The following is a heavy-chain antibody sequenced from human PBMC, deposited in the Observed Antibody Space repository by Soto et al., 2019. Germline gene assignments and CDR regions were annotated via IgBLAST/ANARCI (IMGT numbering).Heavy chain of an antibody. D-gene: IGHD4-4*01. J-gene: IGHJ5*02. V-gene: IGHV4-59*12. CDR2: IYYSGST. CDR1: GGSIRSYY. CDR3: ARDQTVTTYNWFDP. Sequence: SETLSLTCTVSGGSIRSYYWSWIRQPPGKGLEWIGYIYYSGSTYYNPSLKSRVTISVDTSKNQFSLKLSSVTAADTAVYYCARDQTVTTYNWFDPWGQGTLVTVSS.